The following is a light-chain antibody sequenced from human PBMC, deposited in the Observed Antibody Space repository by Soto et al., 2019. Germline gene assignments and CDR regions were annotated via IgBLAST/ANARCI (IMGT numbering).Light chain of an antibody. CDR2: EVS. V-gene: IGLV2-14*01. CDR3: SSYTSSSTLEV. CDR1: SSDVGGYNY. J-gene: IGLJ1*01. Sequence: SALTQPASVSGFPGQSITISCTGTSSDVGGYNYVSWYEQHPGKAPKLMIYEVSNRPSGVSNRFSGSKSGNTASLTISGLQAEDEADYYCSSYTSSSTLEVFGTGTKVTVL.